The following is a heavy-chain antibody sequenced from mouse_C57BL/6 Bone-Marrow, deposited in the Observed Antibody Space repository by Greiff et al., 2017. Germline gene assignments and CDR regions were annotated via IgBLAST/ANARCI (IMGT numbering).Heavy chain of an antibody. D-gene: IGHD1-1*01. CDR1: GYTFTDYN. Sequence: EVQLQQSGPELVKPGASVKMSCKASGYTFTDYNMHWVKQSHGKSLEWIGYINPNNGGTSYNQKFKGKATLTVNKSSSTAYMALRSLTSEDSAVDYCAVYYGSIFDVWGTGTTVTVSS. V-gene: IGHV1-22*01. CDR3: AVYYGSIFDV. CDR2: INPNNGGT. J-gene: IGHJ1*03.